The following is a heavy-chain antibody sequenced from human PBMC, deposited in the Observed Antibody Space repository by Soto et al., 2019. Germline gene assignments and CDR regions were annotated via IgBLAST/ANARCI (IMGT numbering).Heavy chain of an antibody. D-gene: IGHD2-21*02. V-gene: IGHV3-33*08. CDR3: ARSDCTGAYCYSWPFNYGVDV. Sequence: GGSLRLSCATSGFTFNTYGMHWVRQAPGKGLEWVAIIWYDGSNKYYADSVKGRFTISRDNSKNTLSLQMNGLRAEDTALYYCARSDCTGAYCYSWPFNYGVDVWGQGTPVTVSS. CDR1: GFTFNTYG. J-gene: IGHJ6*02. CDR2: IWYDGSNK.